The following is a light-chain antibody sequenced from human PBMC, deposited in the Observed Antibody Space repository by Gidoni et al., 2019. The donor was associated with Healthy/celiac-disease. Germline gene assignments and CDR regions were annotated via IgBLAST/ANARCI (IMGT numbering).Light chain of an antibody. CDR1: QSVTNNY. Sequence: EIVLTQSPGTLSLSPGGRATLSCRASQSVTNNYLAWYQQKPGQAPRLVIYDASNWATGIPDRFSGSGSGPDFTLTISRLEPEDFAVYYCQQAGSSPYTFGQGSKLEIK. CDR2: DAS. V-gene: IGKV3-20*01. J-gene: IGKJ2*01. CDR3: QQAGSSPYT.